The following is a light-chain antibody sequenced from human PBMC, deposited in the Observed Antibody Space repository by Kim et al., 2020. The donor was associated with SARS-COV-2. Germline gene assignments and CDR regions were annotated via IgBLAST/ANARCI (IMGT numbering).Light chain of an antibody. Sequence: QSVLTQPPSASGTPGQTVTISCSGSRSNIGSDYVYWYQQVPGTAPKLLIYRNNQRPSEVPDRFSGSKSGTSASLAISGLRSEDEGHYYCAAWDDSLSAYVFGTGTKVTVL. J-gene: IGLJ1*01. CDR2: RNN. CDR3: AAWDDSLSAYV. V-gene: IGLV1-47*01. CDR1: RSNIGSDY.